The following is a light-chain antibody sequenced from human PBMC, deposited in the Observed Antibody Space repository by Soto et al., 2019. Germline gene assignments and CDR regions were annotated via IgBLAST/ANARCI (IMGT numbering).Light chain of an antibody. V-gene: IGLV2-14*01. CDR2: DVS. CDR1: SSDVGGYNY. CDR3: SSYTSSSTSV. Sequence: QSALTQPASVSGSPGQSITISCTGTSSDVGGYNYVSWYQQHPGKAPKLMIYDVSNRPSGVSKRFSGSKSGNTASLTISGLQAEDEADYYCSSYTSSSTSVFGTGTKVTVL. J-gene: IGLJ1*01.